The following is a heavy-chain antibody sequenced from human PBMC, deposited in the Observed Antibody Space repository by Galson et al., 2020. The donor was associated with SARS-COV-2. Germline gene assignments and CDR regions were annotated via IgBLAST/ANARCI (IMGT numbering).Heavy chain of an antibody. CDR1: GFTFSSYA. Sequence: GESLKISCAASGFTFSSYAMHWVRQAPGKGLEWVAVISYDGSNKYYADSVKGRFTISRDNSKNTLYLQMNSLRAEDTAVYYCAREGDIVVGSDAFDIGGQGTMVTVAS. CDR3: AREGDIVVGSDAFDI. D-gene: IGHD2-21*01. J-gene: IGHJ3*02. CDR2: ISYDGSNK. V-gene: IGHV3-30*04.